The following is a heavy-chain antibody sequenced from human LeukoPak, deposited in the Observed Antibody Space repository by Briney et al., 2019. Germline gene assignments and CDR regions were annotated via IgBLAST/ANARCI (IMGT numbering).Heavy chain of an antibody. CDR1: GYTFTRND. J-gene: IGHJ4*02. CDR3: ARARTKYDILTGLLN. D-gene: IGHD3-9*01. CDR2: MNPNSGNT. V-gene: IGHV1-8*01. Sequence: ASVKVSCKTSGYTFTRNDINWVRQATGQGLEWMGWMNPNSGNTGYAQKFQGRVTMTRNTSISTAYMELSSLRSEDTAVYYCARARTKYDILTGLLNWGQGTLVTVSS.